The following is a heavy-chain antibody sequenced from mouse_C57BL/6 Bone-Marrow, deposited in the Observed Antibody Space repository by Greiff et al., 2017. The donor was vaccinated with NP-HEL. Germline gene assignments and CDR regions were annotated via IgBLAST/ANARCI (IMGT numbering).Heavy chain of an antibody. Sequence: QVQLKQSGAELVKPGASVKLSCKASGYTFTSYWMHWVKQRPGQGLEWIGMIHPNSGSTNYNEKFKSKATLTVDKSSSTAYMQLSSLTSEDSAVYYCAGGWLLPWFAYWGQGTLVTVSA. V-gene: IGHV1-64*01. D-gene: IGHD2-3*01. CDR3: AGGWLLPWFAY. CDR1: GYTFTSYW. CDR2: IHPNSGST. J-gene: IGHJ3*01.